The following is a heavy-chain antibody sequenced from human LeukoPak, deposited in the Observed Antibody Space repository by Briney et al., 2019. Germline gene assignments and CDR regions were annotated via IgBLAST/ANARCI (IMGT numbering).Heavy chain of an antibody. D-gene: IGHD6-13*01. CDR2: IYTSGST. Sequence: SETLSLTCTVSGSSISSYYWSWIRQPAGQGLEWIGRIYTSGSTNYNPSLKSRVTISVDKSKNQFSLKLSSVTAADTAVYYCARGLSIAAAGVFDYWGQGTLVTVSS. V-gene: IGHV4-4*07. J-gene: IGHJ4*02. CDR3: ARGLSIAAAGVFDY. CDR1: GSSISSYY.